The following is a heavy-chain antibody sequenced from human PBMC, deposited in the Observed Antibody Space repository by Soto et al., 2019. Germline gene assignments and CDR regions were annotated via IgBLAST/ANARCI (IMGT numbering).Heavy chain of an antibody. CDR2: TYYRSKWYN. CDR1: GDSVSSNSAA. CDR3: ARGLLWFGELLSDYYYYGMDV. V-gene: IGHV6-1*01. D-gene: IGHD3-10*01. J-gene: IGHJ6*02. Sequence: SQTLSLTCVISGDSVSSNSAAWNWIRQSPSRGLEWLGRTYYRSKWYNDYAVSVKSRITINPDTSKDQFSLQLNSVTPEDTAVYYCARGLLWFGELLSDYYYYGMDVWGQGTTVTVSS.